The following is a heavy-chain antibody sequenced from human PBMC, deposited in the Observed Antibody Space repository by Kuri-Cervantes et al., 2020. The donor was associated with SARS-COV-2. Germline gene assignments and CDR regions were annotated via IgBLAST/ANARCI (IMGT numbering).Heavy chain of an antibody. D-gene: IGHD3-16*02. CDR3: ASSGYDYVWGSYRYRGYRNDY. Sequence: SETLSLTCTASGGSISSDYWSWIRQPPGKGLEWIGFINYSGSSNYNPSLKSRVSISVDTSKNQFSLKLSSVTAADTAVYYCASSGYDYVWGSYRYRGYRNDYWGQGTLVTVSS. CDR1: GGSISSDY. CDR2: INYSGSS. V-gene: IGHV4-59*12. J-gene: IGHJ4*02.